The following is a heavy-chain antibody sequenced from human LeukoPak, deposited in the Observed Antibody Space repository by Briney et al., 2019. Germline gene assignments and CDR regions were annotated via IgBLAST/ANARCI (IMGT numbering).Heavy chain of an antibody. CDR1: GFTFSSYG. J-gene: IGHJ4*02. D-gene: IGHD3-22*01. CDR2: IWYDGLNK. CDR3: AREGSDSRGYFLDF. Sequence: GRALRLSCAASGFTFSSYGMHWVRQAPGKGLEWLADIWYDGLNKNYADTVKGRFTISRDNSKNTLYLQMSNLRAEDTAVYYCAREGSDSRGYFLDFWGQGTLVTVSS. V-gene: IGHV3-33*01.